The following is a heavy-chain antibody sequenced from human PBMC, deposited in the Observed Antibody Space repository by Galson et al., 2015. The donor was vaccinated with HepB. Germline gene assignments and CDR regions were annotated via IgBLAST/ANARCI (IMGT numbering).Heavy chain of an antibody. CDR3: ARDLAETWELLGDY. V-gene: IGHV3-30-3*01. J-gene: IGHJ4*02. CDR1: GFTLSSYA. Sequence: SLRLSCAASGFTLSSYAMHWVRQAPGKGLEWVAVISYDGSNKYYADSVKGRFTISRDNSKNTLYLQMNSLRAEDTAVYYCARDLAETWELLGDYWGQGTLVTVSS. CDR2: ISYDGSNK. D-gene: IGHD1-26*01.